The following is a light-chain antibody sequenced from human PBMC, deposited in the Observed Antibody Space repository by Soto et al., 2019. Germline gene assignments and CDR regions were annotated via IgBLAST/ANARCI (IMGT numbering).Light chain of an antibody. CDR2: DIN. Sequence: QSALTQPASVSGSPGQSITISCTGTSSDAGNYICVSWYQQHPGKAPKLIIYDINNRPSGVSNRFSVSKSGDTASLTISGLQAEDEADYYCVSYTASASYVFGTGTKVTVL. J-gene: IGLJ1*01. CDR1: SSDAGNYIC. V-gene: IGLV2-14*01. CDR3: VSYTASASYV.